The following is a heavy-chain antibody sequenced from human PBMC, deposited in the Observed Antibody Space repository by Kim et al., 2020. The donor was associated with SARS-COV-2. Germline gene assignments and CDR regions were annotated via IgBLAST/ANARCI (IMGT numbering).Heavy chain of an antibody. CDR1: GFTFNNAR. V-gene: IGHV3-15*04. J-gene: IGHJ4*02. CDR3: LSPAEFSNGLTSDY. CDR2: IEDRAHGGTI. D-gene: IGHD3-22*01. Sequence: GGSLRLSCAASGFTFNNARMTWVRQGPGKGLEWVGHIEDRAHGGTIVYTAPVKGRFIISRDDSKNTLFLQMNSLTSEDTAVYYCLSPAEFSNGLTSDYWGQGTLVTVSS.